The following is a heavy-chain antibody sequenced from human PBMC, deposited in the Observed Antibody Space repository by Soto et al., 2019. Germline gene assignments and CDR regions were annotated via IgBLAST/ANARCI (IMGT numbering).Heavy chain of an antibody. CDR1: GYTFTSYG. CDR3: ARGDAAMVTHRHYFDY. D-gene: IGHD5-18*01. V-gene: IGHV1-18*01. Sequence: QVQLVQSGAEVKKPGASVKVSCKASGYTFTSYGISWVRQAPGQGLEWMGWISAYNGNTNYAQKLQGRVTMTTDTSTSKAYMELRSLRSDATAVYYCARGDAAMVTHRHYFDYWGQGTLVTVSS. J-gene: IGHJ4*02. CDR2: ISAYNGNT.